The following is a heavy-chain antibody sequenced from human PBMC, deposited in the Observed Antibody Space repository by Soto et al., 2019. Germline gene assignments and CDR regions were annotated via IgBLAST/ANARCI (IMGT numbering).Heavy chain of an antibody. D-gene: IGHD5-18*01. CDR3: ARDRGYRSGSFGS. V-gene: IGHV4-4*07. J-gene: IGHJ5*02. CDR1: GGSISGYY. Sequence: QVQLQESGPGLGKPSETLSLTCIVSGGSISGYYWSWIRQPAGKELEWIGRIYSDGTTNYNPPLKGRGTMSVDTSKKQISLKLTSVTAADTAMYYCARDRGYRSGSFGSWGQGVLVTVSS. CDR2: IYSDGTT.